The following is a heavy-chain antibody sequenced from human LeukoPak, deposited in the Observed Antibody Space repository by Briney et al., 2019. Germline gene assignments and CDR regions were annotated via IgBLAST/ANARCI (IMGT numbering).Heavy chain of an antibody. Sequence: GSLRLSCAASGFTFSSYAMSWVRQAPGKGLVWVSRINSDGSSTSYADSVKGRFTTSRDNAKNTLYLQMNSLRAEDTAVYYCARVQGHPPNGLDIWGQGTMVTVSS. CDR3: ARVQGHPPNGLDI. CDR2: INSDGSST. V-gene: IGHV3-74*01. J-gene: IGHJ3*02. D-gene: IGHD2-8*01. CDR1: GFTFSSYA.